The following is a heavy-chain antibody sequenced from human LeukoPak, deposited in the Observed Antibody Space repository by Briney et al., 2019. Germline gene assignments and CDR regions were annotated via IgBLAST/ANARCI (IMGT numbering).Heavy chain of an antibody. J-gene: IGHJ5*02. CDR1: GFTVNSNY. CDR2: IHSGGST. D-gene: IGHD6-13*01. V-gene: IGHV3-66*02. CDR3: ASSSWSRSNWFDP. Sequence: GGSLRLSCAASGFTVNSNYMTWVRQAPGKGLEWVSVIHSGGSTFYADFVKGRFTIFRDNSKNTLYLQMNSLRTDDTAVYYCASSSWSRSNWFDPWGQGTLVTVSS.